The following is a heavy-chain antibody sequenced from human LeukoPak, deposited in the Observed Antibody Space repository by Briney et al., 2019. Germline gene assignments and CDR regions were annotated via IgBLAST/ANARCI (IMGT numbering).Heavy chain of an antibody. V-gene: IGHV1-69*05. CDR3: AREYVWGSYRDYYFDY. J-gene: IGHJ4*02. D-gene: IGHD3-16*02. Sequence: SVKVSFKASGGTFSSYAISWVRQAPGRGLEWMGRIIPIFGTANYAQKFQGRVTITTDESTSTAYMELSSLRSEDTAVYYCAREYVWGSYRDYYFDYWGQGTLVTVSS. CDR1: GGTFSSYA. CDR2: IIPIFGTA.